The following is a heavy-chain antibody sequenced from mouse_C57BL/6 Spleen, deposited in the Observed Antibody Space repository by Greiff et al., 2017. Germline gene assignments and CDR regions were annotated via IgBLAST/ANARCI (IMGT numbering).Heavy chain of an antibody. J-gene: IGHJ3*01. Sequence: QVQLQQSGPELVKPGASVTISCKASGYAFSSSWMNWVKQRPGKGLEWIGRIYPGDGDTNYNGKFKGKATLTADKSSSTAYMQLSSLTAEDSAVYFCARTDYDVGFAYWGQGTLVTVSA. CDR1: GYAFSSSW. CDR2: IYPGDGDT. V-gene: IGHV1-82*01. D-gene: IGHD2-4*01. CDR3: ARTDYDVGFAY.